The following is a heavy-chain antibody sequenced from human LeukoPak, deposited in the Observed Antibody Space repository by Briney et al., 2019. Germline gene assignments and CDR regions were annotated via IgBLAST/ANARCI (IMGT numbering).Heavy chain of an antibody. CDR2: IYSGGST. Sequence: GGSLRLSCAASGFSFSSYFMTWARQPPGKGLEWVSVIYSGGSTYYADSVKGRFTISRHNSKNTLYLQMNSLRAEDTAVYYCARLYGTFLEWSPYFDYWGQGTLVTVSS. D-gene: IGHD3-3*02. CDR1: GFSFSSYF. CDR3: ARLYGTFLEWSPYFDY. V-gene: IGHV3-53*04. J-gene: IGHJ4*02.